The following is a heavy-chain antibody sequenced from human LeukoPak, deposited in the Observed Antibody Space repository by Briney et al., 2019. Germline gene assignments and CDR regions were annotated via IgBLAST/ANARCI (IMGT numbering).Heavy chain of an antibody. Sequence: GGSLRLSCTVSGFTVSSNSMSWVRQAPGKGLEWVSFIYSGDTHYSDSVKGRFTISRDHSKNTLYLQMNSLRAEDTAVYYCARRAGAYSHPYDYWGQGTLVTVSS. CDR1: GFTVSSNS. CDR2: IYSGDT. D-gene: IGHD4/OR15-4a*01. V-gene: IGHV3-53*01. CDR3: ARRAGAYSHPYDY. J-gene: IGHJ4*02.